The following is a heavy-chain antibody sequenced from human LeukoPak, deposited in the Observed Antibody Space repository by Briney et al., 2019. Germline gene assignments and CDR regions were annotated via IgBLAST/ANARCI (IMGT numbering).Heavy chain of an antibody. Sequence: GGSLRLSCTASGFTFSTYAMSWVRQAPGKGLEWVSSISGSAYRTYYADAVKGQFTVSCASSKNTLYLQMNSLRGQDHAVQYCAKSFSCSWYITLDYWGQGTLVTVSS. CDR2: ISGSAYRT. CDR3: AKSFSCSWYITLDY. J-gene: IGHJ4*02. CDR1: GFTFSTYA. D-gene: IGHD6-13*01. V-gene: IGHV3-23*01.